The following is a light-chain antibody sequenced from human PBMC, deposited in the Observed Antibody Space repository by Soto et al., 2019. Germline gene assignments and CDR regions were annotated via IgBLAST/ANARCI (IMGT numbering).Light chain of an antibody. CDR1: SSNIGDYY. Sequence: QSVLTQPPSVSAAPGHNVTISCSGSSSNIGDYYVSWYQQLPGTAPKLLIYDNHNRPSGIPDRFSGSKSGTSATLGITGLQPGDEADYYCAAWDDSLNAPLFGGGTKVTVL. V-gene: IGLV1-51*01. CDR2: DNH. CDR3: AAWDDSLNAPL. J-gene: IGLJ3*02.